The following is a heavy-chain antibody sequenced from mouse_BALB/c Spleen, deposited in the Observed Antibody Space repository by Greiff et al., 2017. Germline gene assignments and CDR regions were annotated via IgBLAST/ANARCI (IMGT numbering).Heavy chain of an antibody. CDR1: GYTLTDYA. CDR3: AHDGYGGFDY. D-gene: IGHD2-3*01. Sequence: VMLVESGAELVRPGVSVKISCKGSGYTLTDYAMHWVKQSHAKSLEWIGVISTYYGDASYNQKFKGKATMTVDKSSSTAYMELARLTSEDSAIYYCAHDGYGGFDYWGQGTTLTVSS. V-gene: IGHV1S137*01. J-gene: IGHJ2*01. CDR2: ISTYYGDA.